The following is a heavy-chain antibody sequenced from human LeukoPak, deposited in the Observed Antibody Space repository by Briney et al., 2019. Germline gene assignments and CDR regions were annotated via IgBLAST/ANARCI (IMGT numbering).Heavy chain of an antibody. V-gene: IGHV4-4*07. CDR1: GGSISSYY. CDR2: IYTSGST. J-gene: IGHJ4*02. D-gene: IGHD3-10*01. Sequence: PSETLSLTCTASGGSISSYYWSWIRQPAGKGLEWIGRIYTSGSTNYNPSLKSRVTMSVDTSKNQFSLKLSSVTAADTAVYYCARDIGYYGSGSSPDYWGQGTLVTVSS. CDR3: ARDIGYYGSGSSPDY.